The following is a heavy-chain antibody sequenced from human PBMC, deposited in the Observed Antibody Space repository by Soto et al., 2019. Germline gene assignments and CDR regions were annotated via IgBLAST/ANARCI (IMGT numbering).Heavy chain of an antibody. Sequence: EVQLVESGGGLVQPGRSLRLSCAASGFTFDDYAMHWVRQAPGKVLEWVSGISWNSGTIVYVDSVKGRFTISRDNAKNSLYLQMNSLRGEDTALYYCAKDMRGGSSSSRYYYGLDVWGQGTTVTVSS. V-gene: IGHV3-9*01. CDR1: GFTFDDYA. J-gene: IGHJ6*02. CDR2: ISWNSGTI. CDR3: AKDMRGGSSSSRYYYGLDV. D-gene: IGHD6-13*01.